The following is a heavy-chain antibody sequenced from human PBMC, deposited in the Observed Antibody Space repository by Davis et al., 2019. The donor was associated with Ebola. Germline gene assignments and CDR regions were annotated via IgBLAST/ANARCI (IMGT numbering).Heavy chain of an antibody. J-gene: IGHJ4*02. CDR1: GFTFSSYE. V-gene: IGHV3-48*03. D-gene: IGHD4-17*01. Sequence: GESLKISCAASGFTFSSYEMDWVRQAPGKGLEWISFISSSGRTIYYADSVRGRFTISRDNSNNTLYLQMNSLRAEDTAVYYCAKAGPYGDYAPYDYWGQGTLVTVSS. CDR2: ISSSGRTI. CDR3: AKAGPYGDYAPYDY.